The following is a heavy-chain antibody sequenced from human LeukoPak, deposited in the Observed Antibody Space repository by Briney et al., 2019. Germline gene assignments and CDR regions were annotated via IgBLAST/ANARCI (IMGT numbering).Heavy chain of an antibody. V-gene: IGHV3-23*01. CDR1: GFTFSSYA. Sequence: GGSLRLSCAASGFTFSSYAMSWVRQAPGKGLEWVSAISGSGGSTYYADSVKGRFTICRDNSKNTLYLQMNSLRAEDTAVYYRAKNQQLVPGYWGQGTLVTVSS. CDR2: ISGSGGST. D-gene: IGHD6-13*01. CDR3: AKNQQLVPGY. J-gene: IGHJ4*02.